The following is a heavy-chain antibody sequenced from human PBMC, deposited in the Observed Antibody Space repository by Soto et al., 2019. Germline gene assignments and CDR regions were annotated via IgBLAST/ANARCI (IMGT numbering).Heavy chain of an antibody. D-gene: IGHD3-9*01. J-gene: IGHJ6*02. Sequence: GGSLRLSCTPSGFTFSSYEMNWVRQAPGKGLEWVSYISVSGTMRFYADAVKGRFTISRDNTKKILYLQMNSLRAEDTALYYCATAGLTGTVWGQGTTVTVSS. CDR2: ISVSGTMR. V-gene: IGHV3-48*03. CDR3: ATAGLTGTV. CDR1: GFTFSSYE.